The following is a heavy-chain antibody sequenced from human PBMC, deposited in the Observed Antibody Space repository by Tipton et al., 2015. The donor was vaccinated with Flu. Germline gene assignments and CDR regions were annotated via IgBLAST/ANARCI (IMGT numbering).Heavy chain of an antibody. V-gene: IGHV4-4*07. J-gene: IGHJ5*02. D-gene: IGHD4-17*01. CDR1: DGSISNYY. Sequence: TLSLTCTVSDGSISNYYWSWIRQSAGRGLEWIGRIYASGSSTYNPSLKSRVAMSVDTSKNQFSLTLTSVTAADTAVYYCARPTVTAGFDPWGQGTLVTVSS. CDR2: IYASGSS. CDR3: ARPTVTAGFDP.